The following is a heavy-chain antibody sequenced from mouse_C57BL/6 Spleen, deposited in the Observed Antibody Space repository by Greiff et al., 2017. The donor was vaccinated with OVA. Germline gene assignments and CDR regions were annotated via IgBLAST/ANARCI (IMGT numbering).Heavy chain of an antibody. CDR2: IHPNSGST. V-gene: IGHV1-64*01. CDR1: GYTFTSYW. Sequence: QVQLQQPGAELVKPGASVKLSCKASGYTFTSYWMHWVKQRPGQGLEWIGMIHPNSGSTNYNEKFKSKATLTVDKSSSTAYMQLSSLTSEDSAVYYCAHYYGSSYSHWYFDVWGTGTTVTVSS. CDR3: AHYYGSSYSHWYFDV. D-gene: IGHD1-1*01. J-gene: IGHJ1*03.